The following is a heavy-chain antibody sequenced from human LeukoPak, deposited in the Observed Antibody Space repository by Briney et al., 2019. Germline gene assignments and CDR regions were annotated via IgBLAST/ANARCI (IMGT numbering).Heavy chain of an antibody. D-gene: IGHD3-10*01. CDR1: GFTFSRYS. V-gene: IGHV3-48*01. Sequence: GGSLRLSCAASGFTFSRYSLNWVRQAPGKGLEWVSYISSSGNTINYADSVKGRFTLSRDTARSSVYLQMNSLRAEDTGVYYCARDASGSYYFDYWGQGTLVTVSS. J-gene: IGHJ4*02. CDR3: ARDASGSYYFDY. CDR2: ISSSGNTI.